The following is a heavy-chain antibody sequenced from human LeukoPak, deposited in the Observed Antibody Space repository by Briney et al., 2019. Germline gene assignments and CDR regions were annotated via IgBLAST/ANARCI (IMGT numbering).Heavy chain of an antibody. CDR2: IYTSENT. CDR1: GGYISSYY. CDR3: AREGDYGDYSKSFYYMDV. D-gene: IGHD4-17*01. V-gene: IGHV4-4*07. J-gene: IGHJ6*03. Sequence: SETLSLTCTVSGGYISSYYWSWIRQPAGKGLEWIGRIYTSENTDYNPSLKRRVTISVDMSKSQFSLRLTSVTAADTAVYYCAREGDYGDYSKSFYYMDVWGKGTTVTVSS.